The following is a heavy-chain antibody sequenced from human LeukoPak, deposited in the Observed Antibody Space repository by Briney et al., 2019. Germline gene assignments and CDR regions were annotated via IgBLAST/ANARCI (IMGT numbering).Heavy chain of an antibody. CDR3: ASSPRIAVATYYYYGMDV. J-gene: IGHJ6*02. V-gene: IGHV1-8*01. Sequence: ASVKVSCKASGYTFTSYDINWVRQATGQGLEWMGWMNPNSGNTGYAQKFQGRVTMTRNTSISTAYMELSSLRSGDTAVYYCASSPRIAVATYYYYGMDVWGQGTTVTVSS. CDR2: MNPNSGNT. D-gene: IGHD6-19*01. CDR1: GYTFTSYD.